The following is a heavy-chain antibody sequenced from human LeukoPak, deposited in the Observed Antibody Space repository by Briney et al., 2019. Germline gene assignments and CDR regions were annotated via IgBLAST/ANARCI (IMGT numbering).Heavy chain of an antibody. D-gene: IGHD3-16*01. Sequence: SVKVSCKASGGTFSSYAISWVRQAPGQGLEWMGRIIPIFGTANYAQKFQGRVTITTDESTSTAYMELSSLRSEDTAVYYCARDPLRDNVWGSYFDWGQGTLVTVSS. CDR1: GGTFSSYA. CDR3: ARDPLRDNVWGSYFD. V-gene: IGHV1-69*05. CDR2: IIPIFGTA. J-gene: IGHJ4*02.